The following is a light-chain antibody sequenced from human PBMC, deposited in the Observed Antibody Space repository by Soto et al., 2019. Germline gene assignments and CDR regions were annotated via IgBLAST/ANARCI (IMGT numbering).Light chain of an antibody. CDR3: QKALT. Sequence: VLTQSPGTLSLSPGGRAILSCRASQTVSRYYLSWYQKKPGQPPRLLIYGASTRATGVPDRFSGSGSGADFTLTISSLQAEEFAVYYCQKALTFGGGTTVEMK. V-gene: IGKV3D-7*01. CDR1: QTVSRYY. CDR2: GAS. J-gene: IGKJ4*01.